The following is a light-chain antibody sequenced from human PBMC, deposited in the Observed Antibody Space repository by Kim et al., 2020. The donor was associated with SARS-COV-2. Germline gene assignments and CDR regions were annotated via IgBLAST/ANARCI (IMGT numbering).Light chain of an antibody. CDR3: SSYTSSSTYV. CDR1: SSDVGGYNY. V-gene: IGLV2-14*04. CDR2: DVN. J-gene: IGLJ1*01. Sequence: GQSITISCTGTSSDVGGYNYVSWYQQYPGKAPKLMIYDVNKRPLGVYNRFSGSKFGNTASLTISGLQAEDEGDYYCSSYTSSSTYVFGPGTKVTVL.